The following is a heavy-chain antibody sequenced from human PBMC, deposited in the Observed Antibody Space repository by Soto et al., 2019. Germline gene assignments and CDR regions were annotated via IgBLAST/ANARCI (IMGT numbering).Heavy chain of an antibody. D-gene: IGHD3-10*01. CDR3: ARGGGPYVWFNEF. Sequence: QVQLVQSGPEVKKPGSSVKVSCKDSGGLFSSFAISWVRQAPGQGLEWVGGIIPVFGTTNYAEKFQDRVTITADASTNTAYMELSSLTAGDTAMYYCARGGGPYVWFNEFWGQGTLVTVSS. V-gene: IGHV1-69*01. CDR1: GGLFSSFA. J-gene: IGHJ4*02. CDR2: IIPVFGTT.